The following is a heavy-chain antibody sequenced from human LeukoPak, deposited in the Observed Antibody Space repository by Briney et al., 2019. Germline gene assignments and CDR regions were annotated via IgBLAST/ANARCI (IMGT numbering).Heavy chain of an antibody. J-gene: IGHJ4*02. D-gene: IGHD3-16*02. CDR2: ISGDGSDR. V-gene: IGHV3-69-1*02. CDR1: GFTFSAQY. Sequence: GGSLRLSCTGSGFTFSAQYINWVRQIPGKGLVWVSRISGDGSDRSYADSVKGRFTISRDNAKNSLYLQLNSLRAEDTAVYYCARDGRSRGLSHVNFDYWGQGILVAVSS. CDR3: ARDGRSRGLSHVNFDY.